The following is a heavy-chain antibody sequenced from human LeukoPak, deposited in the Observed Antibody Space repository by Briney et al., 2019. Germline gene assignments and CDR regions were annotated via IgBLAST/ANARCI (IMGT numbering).Heavy chain of an antibody. D-gene: IGHD6-13*01. CDR1: GFTFSSYA. V-gene: IGHV3-23*01. CDR2: ISGSGGST. J-gene: IGHJ4*02. CDR3: AKEKIAAAYIALDY. Sequence: GGSLRLSCAASGFTFSSYAMSWVRQAPGKGLEWVSAISGSGGSTYYADSVKGRFTISRDNAKNSLYLQMNSLRAEDTALYYCAKEKIAAAYIALDYWGQGTLVTVSS.